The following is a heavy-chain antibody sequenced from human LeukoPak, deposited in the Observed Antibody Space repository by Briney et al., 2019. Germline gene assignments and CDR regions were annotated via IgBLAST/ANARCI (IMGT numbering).Heavy chain of an antibody. V-gene: IGHV4-34*01. CDR2: INHSGST. D-gene: IGHD3-3*01. J-gene: IGHJ5*02. Sequence: SETLSLTCAVYGGSFSGYYWSWIRQPPGKGLEWIGEINHSGSTNYNPSLKSRVTISVDTSKNQFSLKLSSVTAADTAVYYCARARRIRRLRFLEFWFDPWGQGTLVTVSS. CDR1: GGSFSGYY. CDR3: ARARRIRRLRFLEFWFDP.